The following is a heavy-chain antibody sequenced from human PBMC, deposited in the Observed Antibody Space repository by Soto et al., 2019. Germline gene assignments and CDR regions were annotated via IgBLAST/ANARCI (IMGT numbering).Heavy chain of an antibody. CDR3: ARVSAAAVMFFDY. D-gene: IGHD2-15*01. Sequence: QVQLQESGPGLVKPSQTLSLTCIVSGGSINGGGYYWSWIRQHPGKGLEWIGYIYYRGSTYYNPSLTSRVTISVDTSKSHFSLKLSSVTAADTAVYYCARVSAAAVMFFDYWGQGTLVTVAS. V-gene: IGHV4-31*03. CDR1: GGSINGGGYY. J-gene: IGHJ4*02. CDR2: IYYRGST.